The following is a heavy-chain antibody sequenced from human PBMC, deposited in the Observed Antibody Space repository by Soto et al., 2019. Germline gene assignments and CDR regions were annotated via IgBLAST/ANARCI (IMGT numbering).Heavy chain of an antibody. CDR3: ARGRPLRYFDWSTYYYYYGMDV. Sequence: ASVKVSCKASGYTFTSYDINWVRQATGQGLEWMGWMNPNSGNTGYAQKFQGRVTMTRNTSISTAYMELSSLRSEDTAVYYCARGRPLRYFDWSTYYYYYGMDVWGQGTTVT. CDR2: MNPNSGNT. CDR1: GYTFTSYD. J-gene: IGHJ6*02. V-gene: IGHV1-8*01. D-gene: IGHD3-9*01.